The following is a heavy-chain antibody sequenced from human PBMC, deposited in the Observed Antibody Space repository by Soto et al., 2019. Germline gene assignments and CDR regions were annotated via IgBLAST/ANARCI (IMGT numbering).Heavy chain of an antibody. CDR1: GYSFTSYW. CDR2: IDLTDSFT. D-gene: IGHD1-7*01. J-gene: IGHJ4*01. Sequence: LGESLKISCKGSGYSFTSYWISWVRQLPGKGLEWMGKIDLTDSFTAYSPSFQGHVTISADRSISTAYLQWSSLKASATAMYSCARPARVGTTWAVDYWGQGTGVRVSS. V-gene: IGHV5-10-1*01. CDR3: ARPARVGTTWAVDY.